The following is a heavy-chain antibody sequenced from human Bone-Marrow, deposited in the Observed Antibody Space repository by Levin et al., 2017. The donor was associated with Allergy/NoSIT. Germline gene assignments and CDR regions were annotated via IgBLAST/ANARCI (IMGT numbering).Heavy chain of an antibody. J-gene: IGHJ6*02. Sequence: GGSLRLSCSASGFIFDTFVMSWVRQAPGKGLEWVSAISGSGFSTYYADSVKGRFTISRDNSQNILYLQMNGLRADDAAVYYCVKRPMTTNYYYYAMDVWGQGTTVTVSS. V-gene: IGHV3-23*01. CDR2: ISGSGFST. CDR3: VKRPMTTNYYYYAMDV. CDR1: GFIFDTFV. D-gene: IGHD5-24*01.